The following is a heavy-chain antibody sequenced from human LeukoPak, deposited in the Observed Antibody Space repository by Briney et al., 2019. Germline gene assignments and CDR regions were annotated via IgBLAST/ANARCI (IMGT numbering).Heavy chain of an antibody. D-gene: IGHD1-26*01. J-gene: IGHJ4*02. Sequence: PPETLSLTCTVSGGSISSYYWSWIRQPPGKGLEWIGYIYYSGSTNYNPSLKSRVTISVDTSKNQFSLKLSSVTAADTAVYYCARGRYSGSYNDYWGQGTLVTVSS. CDR1: GGSISSYY. CDR3: ARGRYSGSYNDY. CDR2: IYYSGST. V-gene: IGHV4-59*01.